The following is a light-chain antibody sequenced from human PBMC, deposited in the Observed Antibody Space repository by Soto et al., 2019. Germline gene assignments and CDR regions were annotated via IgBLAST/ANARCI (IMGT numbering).Light chain of an antibody. V-gene: IGKV1-39*01. CDR1: QSISTY. CDR2: YAS. J-gene: IGKJ4*01. CDR3: QQGYSVPLT. Sequence: DIQMTQSPSSLSVSVGGRVTITCRASQSISTYLNWYQQKPGKAPKLLIYYASTLQSGVPSRFSGSGSGTDFTLTINTLQPEDFATYYCQQGYSVPLTFGGGTKVEVE.